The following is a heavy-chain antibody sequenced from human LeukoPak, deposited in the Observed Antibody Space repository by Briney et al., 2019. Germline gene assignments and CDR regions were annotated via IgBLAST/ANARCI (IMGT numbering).Heavy chain of an antibody. CDR3: ARGLRYSYGLGGYYYYYMDV. D-gene: IGHD5-18*01. CDR1: SGSIGSSSNY. V-gene: IGHV4-39*07. CDR2: VYYSGST. Sequence: SETLSLTCTVSSGSIGSSSNYWGWIRQAPGKGLEWIGNVYYSGSTFYNPSLKSRVTISVDTSKNQFSLKLSSVTAADTAVYYCARGLRYSYGLGGYYYYYMDVWGKGTTVTVSS. J-gene: IGHJ6*03.